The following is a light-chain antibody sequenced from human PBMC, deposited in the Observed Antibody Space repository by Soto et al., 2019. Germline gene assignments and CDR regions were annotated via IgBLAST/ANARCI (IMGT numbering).Light chain of an antibody. J-gene: IGKJ4*01. Sequence: IKLTQSPSSLSASVGDRVTITCRASQGISSYLGWYQQKPGKAPKLLIYAASTLQSGVPSRFSGSGSGTDFTLTISSLQPEDCATYYCQQLNNYPSTFGGGTKVDI. CDR3: QQLNNYPST. CDR1: QGISSY. CDR2: AAS. V-gene: IGKV1-9*01.